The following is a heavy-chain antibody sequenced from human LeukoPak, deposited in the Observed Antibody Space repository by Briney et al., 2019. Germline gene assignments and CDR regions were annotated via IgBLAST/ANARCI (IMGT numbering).Heavy chain of an antibody. V-gene: IGHV1-69*06. CDR2: IIPRFGTT. Sequence: ASVKVSCKASRDTFSNYTISWVRQAPGQGLEWMGGIIPRFGTTNYAQKFQGRVTITADKSTSTAYMELSSLRSEDTAVYYCARLYCSGGSCYSSRGIFDYWAREPWSPSPQ. CDR1: RDTFSNYT. D-gene: IGHD2-15*01. CDR3: ARLYCSGGSCYSSRGIFDY. J-gene: IGHJ4*02.